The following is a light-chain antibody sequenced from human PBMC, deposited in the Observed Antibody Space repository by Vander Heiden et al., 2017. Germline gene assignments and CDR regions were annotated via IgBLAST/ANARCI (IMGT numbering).Light chain of an antibody. CDR1: QSISSY. CDR3: QQSYSTPRT. J-gene: IGKJ2*01. Sequence: DIPMHPVPSYLSASVGDRVTITCRASQSISSYLNWYQQKPGKAPKLLIYAASSLQSGVPPRFSGSGSGTDFTLTISSLQPEDFATYYCQQSYSTPRTFGQGTKLEIK. V-gene: IGKV1-39*01. CDR2: AAS.